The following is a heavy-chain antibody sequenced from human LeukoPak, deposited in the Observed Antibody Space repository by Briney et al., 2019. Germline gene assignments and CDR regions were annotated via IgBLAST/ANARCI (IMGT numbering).Heavy chain of an antibody. CDR1: GFTFSSYG. CDR3: ASLAVADH. Sequence: GGSLRLSCAASGFTFSSYGMHWVRQAPGKGLEWVAVISYDGSNKYYADSVKGRFTISRDNSKNTLYLQMNSPRAEDTAVYYCASLAVADHWGQGTLVTVSS. J-gene: IGHJ4*02. V-gene: IGHV3-30*03. CDR2: ISYDGSNK. D-gene: IGHD6-19*01.